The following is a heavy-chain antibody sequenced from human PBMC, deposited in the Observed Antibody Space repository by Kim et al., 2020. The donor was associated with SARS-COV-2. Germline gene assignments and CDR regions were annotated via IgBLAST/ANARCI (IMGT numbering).Heavy chain of an antibody. V-gene: IGHV3-15*01. J-gene: IGHJ5*02. CDR1: GYSFSNAW. CDR3: TTLGFDP. Sequence: GGSLRLSCAASGYSFSNAWMSWVRQAPGKGLEWVGRIKSKTAGGTIDYAAPVEGRFTISRDDSKNTLYLQMNSLKTEDTAVYYCTTLGFDPWGQGTLVTVSS. CDR2: IKSKTAGGTI.